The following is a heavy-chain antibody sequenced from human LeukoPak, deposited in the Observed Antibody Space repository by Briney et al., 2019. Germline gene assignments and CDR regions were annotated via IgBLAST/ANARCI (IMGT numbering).Heavy chain of an antibody. CDR3: ARFGTPHPYYYYYGMDV. J-gene: IGHJ6*02. Sequence: SETLSLTCAVYGGSFSGYYWSWIRQPPGKGLEWIGYIYYSGSTNYNPSLKSRVTISVDTSKNQFSLKLSSVTAADTAVYYCARFGTPHPYYYYYGMDVWGQRTTVTVSS. CDR1: GGSFSGYY. V-gene: IGHV4-59*01. D-gene: IGHD1-1*01. CDR2: IYYSGST.